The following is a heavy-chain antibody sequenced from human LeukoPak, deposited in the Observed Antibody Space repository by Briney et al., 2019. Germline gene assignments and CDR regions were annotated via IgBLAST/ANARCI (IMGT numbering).Heavy chain of an antibody. V-gene: IGHV1-2*06. CDR3: ARTPDPAYDNAPFDY. CDR1: GYTFTGYY. D-gene: IGHD3-16*01. CDR2: INPNSGGT. Sequence: ASVKVSCKASGYTFTGYYMHWVRQAPGQGLEWMGRINPNSGGTNYAQKFQGRVTMTRDTSTSTVYMELSSLRSEDTAVYYCARTPDPAYDNAPFDYWGQGTLVTVSS. J-gene: IGHJ4*02.